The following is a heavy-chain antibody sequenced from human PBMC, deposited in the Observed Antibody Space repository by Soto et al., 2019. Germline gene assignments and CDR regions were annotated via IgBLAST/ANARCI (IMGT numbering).Heavy chain of an antibody. V-gene: IGHV4-59*01. CDR1: GGSISSYY. Sequence: SSETLSLTCTVSGGSISSYYWSWIRQPPGKGLEWIGYIYYSGSTNYNPSLKSRVTISVDTSKNQFSLKLSSVTAADTAVYYCARAGRGGIAAAGTVNWFDPWGQGTLVTVSS. D-gene: IGHD6-13*01. CDR3: ARAGRGGIAAAGTVNWFDP. J-gene: IGHJ5*02. CDR2: IYYSGST.